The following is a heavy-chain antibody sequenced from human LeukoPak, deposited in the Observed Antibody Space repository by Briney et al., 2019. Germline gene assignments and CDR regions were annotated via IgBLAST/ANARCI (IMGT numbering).Heavy chain of an antibody. Sequence: GESLKISCNDSGYSFTTYWIAWVRQMPGKGLEWMGIIYPGDSDTRYSPSFQGQVTISVDKSISAAYLQWNSLKASDTAMYYCARLGSSIAARSYYFDYWGQGTLVTVSS. J-gene: IGHJ4*02. V-gene: IGHV5-51*01. D-gene: IGHD6-6*01. CDR1: GYSFTTYW. CDR3: ARLGSSIAARSYYFDY. CDR2: IYPGDSDT.